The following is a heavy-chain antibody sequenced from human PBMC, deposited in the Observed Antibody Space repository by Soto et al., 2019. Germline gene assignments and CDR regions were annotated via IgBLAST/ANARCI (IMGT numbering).Heavy chain of an antibody. CDR2: ISAYNGNT. J-gene: IGHJ4*02. V-gene: IGHV1-18*01. CDR1: GYTFTGYG. Sequence: XTVKVSCNASGYTFTGYGIGWVRQAPGQGLEWMGWISAYNGNTNYAQKLQGRVTMTTDTSTSPAYMELRSLRSDDTAVYYCARLFLDSSGFPAYWRQGTLVTSPQ. D-gene: IGHD3-22*01. CDR3: ARLFLDSSGFPAY.